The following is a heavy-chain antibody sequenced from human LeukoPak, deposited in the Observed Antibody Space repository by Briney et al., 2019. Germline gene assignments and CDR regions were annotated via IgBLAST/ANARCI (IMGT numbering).Heavy chain of an antibody. CDR1: GGSISSYY. D-gene: IGHD4-17*01. CDR2: IYYSGST. CDR3: ARALYGDYLYFDY. Sequence: SETLSLTCTVSGGSISSYYWSWIRQPPGKGLEWIGYIYYSGSTNYNPSLKSRVTISVDTSKNQLSLKLSSVTAADTAVYYCARALYGDYLYFDYWGQGTLVTVSS. J-gene: IGHJ4*02. V-gene: IGHV4-59*01.